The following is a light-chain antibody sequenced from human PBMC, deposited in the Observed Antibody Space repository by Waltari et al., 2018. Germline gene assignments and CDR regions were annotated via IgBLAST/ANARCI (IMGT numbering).Light chain of an antibody. CDR1: SSDVGSYNL. CDR3: CSYAGSDTFVV. Sequence: QSALTQPASVSGSPGQSITISCTGTSSDVGSYNLVSWYQQHPDKAPKLMIYEVSNRPPGVSDRFSGSKSGNTASLTISGVQAEDEADYYCCSYAGSDTFVVLGGGTKLTVL. J-gene: IGLJ2*01. V-gene: IGLV2-23*02. CDR2: EVS.